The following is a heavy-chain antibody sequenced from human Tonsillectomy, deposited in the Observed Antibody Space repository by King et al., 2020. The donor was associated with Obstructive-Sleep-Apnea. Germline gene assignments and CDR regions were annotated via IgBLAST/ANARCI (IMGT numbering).Heavy chain of an antibody. CDR2: ISGSAGST. D-gene: IGHD2-21*02. CDR3: ATIWSGYCGGDCYYA. CDR1: GFTFSSYA. J-gene: IGHJ5*01. Sequence: VQLVESGGGLVQPGGSLRLSCAASGFTFSSYAMSWVRQAPGKGLEWVSGISGSAGSTYYADSVKGRFTISRDNSKNTLYLQMDSLRAEDTAVYYCATIWSGYCGGDCYYAWGHGTLVTVSS. V-gene: IGHV3-23*04.